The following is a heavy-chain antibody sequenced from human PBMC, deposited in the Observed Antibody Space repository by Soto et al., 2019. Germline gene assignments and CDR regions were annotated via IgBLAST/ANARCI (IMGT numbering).Heavy chain of an antibody. CDR2: ISSSSSYI. CDR1: GFTFSSYS. CDR3: ARGLLWFGESRNYYYGMDV. D-gene: IGHD3-10*01. Sequence: EVQLVESGGGLVKPGGSLRLSCAASGFTFSSYSMNWVRQAPGKGLEWVSSISSSSSYIYYADSVKGRFTISRDNAKNSLYLKMNSLRAEDTAVYYCARGLLWFGESRNYYYGMDVWGQGTTVTVSS. J-gene: IGHJ6*02. V-gene: IGHV3-21*01.